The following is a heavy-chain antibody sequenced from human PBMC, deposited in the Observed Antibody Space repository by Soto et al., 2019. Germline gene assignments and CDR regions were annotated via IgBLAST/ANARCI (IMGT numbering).Heavy chain of an antibody. CDR2: IYYSGST. V-gene: IGHV4-31*03. CDR3: ARAITMVRGVIIRFDP. Sequence: PSETLSLTCTVSGGSISSGGYYWSWIRQHPGKGLEWIGYIYYSGSTYYNPSLKSRVTISVDTSKNQFSLKLSSVTAADTAVYYCARAITMVRGVIIRFDPWGQGTLVTVSS. J-gene: IGHJ5*02. D-gene: IGHD3-10*01. CDR1: GGSISSGGYY.